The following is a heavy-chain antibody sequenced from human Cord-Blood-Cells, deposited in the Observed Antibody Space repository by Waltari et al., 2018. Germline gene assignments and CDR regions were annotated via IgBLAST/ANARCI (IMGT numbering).Heavy chain of an antibody. V-gene: IGHV1-2*02. CDR2: LNPNSGGK. CDR3: ARDRAHNWFDP. Sequence: QVQLVQSGAEVKKPGASVKVSCKASGYTFTGYYMHWVRQAPGQGLEWMGWLNPNSGGKNDAQKFQGRVTMTRDRSISTAYMELRRLRSDDTAVYYCARDRAHNWFDPWGQGTLVTVSS. CDR1: GYTFTGYY. J-gene: IGHJ5*02.